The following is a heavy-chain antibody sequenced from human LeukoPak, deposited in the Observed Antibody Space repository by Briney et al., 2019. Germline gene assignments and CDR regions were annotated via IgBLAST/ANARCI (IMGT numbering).Heavy chain of an antibody. CDR3: AVYNF. Sequence: GGSLRLSCAASGFIFNNAWMSWVRQAPGKGLEWVSSVDGSGGSTHYADSVKGRFTISRDNSKNTVYLQMNSLRAEDTAMYYCAVYNFWGQGTLVSVSS. CDR2: VDGSGGST. J-gene: IGHJ4*02. CDR1: GFIFNNAW. D-gene: IGHD5/OR15-5a*01. V-gene: IGHV3-23*01.